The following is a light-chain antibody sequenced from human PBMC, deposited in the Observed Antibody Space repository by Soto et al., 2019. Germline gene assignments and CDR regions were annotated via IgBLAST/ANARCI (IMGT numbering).Light chain of an antibody. CDR3: SSYTSGSTYV. CDR2: GNR. V-gene: IGLV1-40*01. Sequence: QSVLTQPPSVSGAPGQRVTLSCTGNTSNLGAGYDVHWYQQLPGAAPKLVIFGNRNRPSGVPERFSGSKSGTSASLAITGLQAEDEADYYCSSYTSGSTYVFGTGTKVTVL. CDR1: TSNLGAGYD. J-gene: IGLJ1*01.